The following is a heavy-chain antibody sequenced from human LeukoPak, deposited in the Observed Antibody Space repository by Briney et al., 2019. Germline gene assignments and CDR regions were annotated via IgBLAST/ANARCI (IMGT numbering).Heavy chain of an antibody. D-gene: IGHD3-10*01. CDR3: AREAYYGSGRSRQPSPV. V-gene: IGHV3-30*01. CDR2: ISKDGSDE. J-gene: IGHJ4*02. CDR1: GFTFSSYA. Sequence: GTSLRLSCAASGFTFSSYAMYWVRQAPGKGLEWVALISKDGSDEDHADSAKGRFTISRDNSKDTLYLQMISLRIEDTAVYYCAREAYYGSGRSRQPSPVWGQGTLVTVSS.